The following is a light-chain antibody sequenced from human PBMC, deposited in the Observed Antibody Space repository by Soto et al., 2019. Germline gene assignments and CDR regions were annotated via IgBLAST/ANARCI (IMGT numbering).Light chain of an antibody. CDR2: ENI. CDR1: SSNIGINS. V-gene: IGLV1-51*02. J-gene: IGLJ3*02. Sequence: QSALTQPPSVSAAPGQKVTISCSGSSSNIGINSVSWYQQLPGTAPKLLIYENIKRPSGIPDRFSGSKSGTSATLGITGLQTGDEADYYCGTWDSSLGGGVFGGGTKLTVL. CDR3: GTWDSSLGGGV.